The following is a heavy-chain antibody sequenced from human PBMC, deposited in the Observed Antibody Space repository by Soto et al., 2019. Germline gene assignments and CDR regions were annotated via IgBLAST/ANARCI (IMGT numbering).Heavy chain of an antibody. D-gene: IGHD1-26*01. Sequence: QVQLVQSGADMKKPGASVKVSCKASGYTFTGYYIHWVRQAPGQGLEWMGWISPNSGDTSYAQEFQDRVTMTRDTSISTAYMELSRLRSDDTAVYYCARVLYSFGYYYAMDVWGQGTTVTVSS. CDR3: ARVLYSFGYYYAMDV. CDR2: ISPNSGDT. J-gene: IGHJ6*02. V-gene: IGHV1-2*02. CDR1: GYTFTGYY.